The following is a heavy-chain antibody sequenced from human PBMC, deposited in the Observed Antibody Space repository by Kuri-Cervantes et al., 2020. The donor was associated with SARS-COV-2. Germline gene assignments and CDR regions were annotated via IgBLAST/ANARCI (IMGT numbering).Heavy chain of an antibody. J-gene: IGHJ4*02. Sequence: GESLKISCAASGFTFSDYAMHWVRQAPGKGLEWVAFISYDGTNAYYRDSVKGRFTISRDNSKNTLYLEMNSLRAEDTAVYYCAKGAMCEKCGLSEEPFDYWGQGTLVTVSS. CDR1: GFTFSDYA. CDR3: AKGAMCEKCGLSEEPFDY. V-gene: IGHV3-30*18. CDR2: ISYDGTNA. D-gene: IGHD3-16*02.